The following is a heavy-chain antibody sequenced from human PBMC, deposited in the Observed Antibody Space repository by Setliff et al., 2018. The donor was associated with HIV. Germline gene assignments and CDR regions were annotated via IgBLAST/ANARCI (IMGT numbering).Heavy chain of an antibody. J-gene: IGHJ6*03. V-gene: IGHV4-34*01. Sequence: SETLSLTCAVFGGSFTDIGGSFTDYYWIWIRQPPGKGLEWIGKINHRGSTYSNPSLKSRFTISVDTSKNQLSRKGNSVTAADTAVYYCARGARRLAGYSDRWDYYYRGVWGKGTTGTVAS. CDR1: GGSFTDIGGSFTDYY. D-gene: IGHD6-13*01. CDR2: INHRGST. CDR3: ARGARRLAGYSDRWDYYYRGV.